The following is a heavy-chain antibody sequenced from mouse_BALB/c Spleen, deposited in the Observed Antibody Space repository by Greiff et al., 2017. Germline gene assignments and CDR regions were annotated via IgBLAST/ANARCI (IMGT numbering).Heavy chain of an antibody. CDR2: IRLKSNNYAT. J-gene: IGHJ1*01. CDR1: GFTFSNYW. V-gene: IGHV6-6*02. CDR3: TSLYYGSSYWYFDV. D-gene: IGHD1-1*01. Sequence: EVMLVESGGGLVQPGGSMKLSCVASGFTFSNYWMNWVRQSPEKGLEWVAEIRLKSNNYATHYAESVKGRFTISRDDSKSSVYLQMNNLRAEDTGIYYCTSLYYGSSYWYFDVWGAGTTVTVSS.